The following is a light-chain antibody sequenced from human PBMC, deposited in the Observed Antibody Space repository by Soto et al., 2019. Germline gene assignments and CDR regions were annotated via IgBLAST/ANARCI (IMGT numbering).Light chain of an antibody. CDR1: QSVDSK. V-gene: IGKV3-15*01. CDR2: GAS. J-gene: IGKJ1*01. CDR3: PHYSTWLWT. Sequence: EIVMTQSPATLSVSPGERATLACRASQSVDSKLAWYQQKPGQGPRLLIYGASSRATGIPARFSGSGSGTEFTLTISSLQSEDFAVYYCPHYSTWLWTFGQGTNVEIK.